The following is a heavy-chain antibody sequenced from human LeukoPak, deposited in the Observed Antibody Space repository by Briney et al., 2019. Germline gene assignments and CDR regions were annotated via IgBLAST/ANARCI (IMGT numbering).Heavy chain of an antibody. CDR3: ARVRLTTVTDY. D-gene: IGHD4-17*01. CDR1: GGSINSYF. CDR2: IYYSGST. V-gene: IGHV4-59*01. J-gene: IGHJ4*02. Sequence: PSETLSLTCTVSGGSINSYFWTWIRQPPGKGLEWIGYIYYSGSTNYNPSLKSRVTISVDTSKNHFSLKLSSVTAADTAVYYCARVRLTTVTDYWGQGTLVTVSS.